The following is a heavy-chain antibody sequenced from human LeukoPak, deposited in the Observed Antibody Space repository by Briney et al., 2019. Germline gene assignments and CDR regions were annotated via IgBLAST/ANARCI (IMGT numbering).Heavy chain of an antibody. J-gene: IGHJ6*03. CDR1: GGSISSGSYY. Sequence: SETLSLTCTVSGGSISSGSYYWSWIRQPAGKGLEWIGRMYTSGSTNYNPSLQSRVTISVDTSKNQFSLKLSSVTAADTAVYYCARGRVSSSTWYSTYYYFFYMDFWGKGTTVTVSS. D-gene: IGHD4-11*01. CDR2: MYTSGST. CDR3: ARGRVSSSTWYSTYYYFFYMDF. V-gene: IGHV4-61*02.